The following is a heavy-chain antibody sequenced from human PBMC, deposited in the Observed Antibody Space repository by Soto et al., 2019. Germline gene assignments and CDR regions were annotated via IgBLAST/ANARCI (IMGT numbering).Heavy chain of an antibody. CDR1: GFTFSSYA. Sequence: GGSLRLSCAASGFTFSSYAMSWVRQAPGKGLEWVSAISGSGGSTYYADSVKGRFTISRDNSKNTLYLQMNSLRAEDTAVYYWASLGLLQLDWFGPWGQGTLVTVSS. CDR2: ISGSGGST. J-gene: IGHJ5*02. V-gene: IGHV3-23*01. CDR3: ASLGLLQLDWFGP. D-gene: IGHD2-15*01.